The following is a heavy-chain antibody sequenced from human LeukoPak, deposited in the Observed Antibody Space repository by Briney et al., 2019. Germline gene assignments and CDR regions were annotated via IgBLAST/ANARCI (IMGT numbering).Heavy chain of an antibody. CDR2: IKQDGSEK. CDR1: GFTFSSYW. CDR3: ARVGTRYPHDFWSGHLQYYDYYYMDV. V-gene: IGHV3-7*01. D-gene: IGHD3-3*01. Sequence: PGGSLRLSCAASGFTFSSYWMSWVRQAPGKGLEWVANIKQDGSEKYYVDSVKGRFTISRDNAKNSLYLQMNSLRAEDTAVYYCARVGTRYPHDFWSGHLQYYDYYYMDVWGKGTTVTVSS. J-gene: IGHJ6*03.